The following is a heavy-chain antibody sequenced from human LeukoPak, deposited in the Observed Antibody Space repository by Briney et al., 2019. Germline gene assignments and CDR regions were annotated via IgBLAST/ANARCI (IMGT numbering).Heavy chain of an antibody. J-gene: IGHJ4*02. CDR2: IWYGGSKK. V-gene: IGHV3-33*01. D-gene: IGHD2-21*02. CDR3: ARASGDNVSSAPLIDY. CDR1: GFSFSSYG. Sequence: GGSLRLSCAASGFSFSSYGMHWVRQAPGKGLEWVAVIWYGGSKKYFPDSVKGRFTISRDNSKNTLYLQMSSLRAEDTAVYYCARASGDNVSSAPLIDYWGQGTLVTVSS.